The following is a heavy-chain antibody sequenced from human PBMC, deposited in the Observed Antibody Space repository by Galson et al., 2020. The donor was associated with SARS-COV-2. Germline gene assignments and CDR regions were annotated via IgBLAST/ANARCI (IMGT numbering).Heavy chain of an antibody. J-gene: IGHJ6*02. V-gene: IGHV1-2*02. CDR3: ARGPGVVPAARDYYYYGIDV. CDR2: INPNSGGT. D-gene: IGHD2-2*01. CDR1: GYTFTGYY. Sequence: ASVKVSCKASGYTFTGYYMHWVRQAPGQGLEWMGWINPNSGGTNYAQKFQGRVTMTRDTSISTAYMELSRLRSDDTAVYYCARGPGVVPAARDYYYYGIDVWGQGTTVTVSS.